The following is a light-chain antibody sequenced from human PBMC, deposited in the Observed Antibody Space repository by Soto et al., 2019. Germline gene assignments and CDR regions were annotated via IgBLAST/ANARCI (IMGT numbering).Light chain of an antibody. CDR3: CAYAGNDNLV. Sequence: QSVLTQPPSVSGSPGQSDIISCTGTSSDVGKYIHVSWYQQHPGKAPKALIYDLTKRPSGVPDRFSASKSGNTAFLTVSGLQTEDEADYYCCAYAGNDNLVFGGGTKLTVL. CDR1: SSDVGKYIH. J-gene: IGLJ2*01. CDR2: DLT. V-gene: IGLV2-8*01.